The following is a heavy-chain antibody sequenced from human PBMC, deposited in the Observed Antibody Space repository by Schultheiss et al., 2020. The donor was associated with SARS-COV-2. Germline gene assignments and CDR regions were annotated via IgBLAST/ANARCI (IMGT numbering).Heavy chain of an antibody. Sequence: ASVKVSCKASGYTFTSYGISWVRQAPGQGLEWMGWISAYNGNTNYAQKLQGRVTMTTDTSTSTAYMELRSLRSEDTAVYYCARSGSPYSSGWYLDYWGQGTLVTVSS. CDR3: ARSGSPYSSGWYLDY. J-gene: IGHJ4*02. CDR1: GYTFTSYG. D-gene: IGHD6-19*01. CDR2: ISAYNGNT. V-gene: IGHV1-18*01.